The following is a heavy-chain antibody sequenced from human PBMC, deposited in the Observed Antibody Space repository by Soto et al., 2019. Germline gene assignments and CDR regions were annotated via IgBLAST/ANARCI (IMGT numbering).Heavy chain of an antibody. CDR1: GFTFSSYT. Sequence: GGSLRLSCAASGFTFSSYTMSWVRQAPGKGLEWVSAITGSGWIKYYADSVKGRFTISRDNSMNTLYLQMDRLRAEDTALYYCAKARMVAVSWFDPWGQGTLVTVSS. J-gene: IGHJ5*02. V-gene: IGHV3-23*01. CDR3: AKARMVAVSWFDP. D-gene: IGHD2-15*01. CDR2: ITGSGWIK.